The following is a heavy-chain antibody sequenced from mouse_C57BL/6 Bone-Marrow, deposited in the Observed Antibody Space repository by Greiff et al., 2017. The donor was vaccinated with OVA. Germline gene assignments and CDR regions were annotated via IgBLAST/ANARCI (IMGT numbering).Heavy chain of an antibody. CDR3: AIPNYYGSSYDYAMDY. D-gene: IGHD1-1*01. J-gene: IGHJ4*01. CDR1: GFTFSSYG. Sequence: DVKLVESGGDLVKPGGSLKLSCAASGFTFSSYGMSWVRQTPDKSLEWVATISSGGSYTYYQDSVKGRVTLSRDNATNTLYLQMSSLKSEDTAMYYCAIPNYYGSSYDYAMDYWGQGTSVTVSS. CDR2: ISSGGSYT. V-gene: IGHV5-6*02.